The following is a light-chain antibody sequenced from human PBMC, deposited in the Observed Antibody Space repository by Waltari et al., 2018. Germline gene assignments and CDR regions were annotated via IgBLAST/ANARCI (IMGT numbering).Light chain of an antibody. Sequence: DIQMTQSPSTLSAFVGDRVTITCRARQSISSWLAWYQQKPGKAPNLLIYKASSLETGVPSRFSGSGSGTDFTLTISSLQPDDFATYYCQQYSSFPFTFGPGTKVDIK. V-gene: IGKV1-5*03. J-gene: IGKJ3*01. CDR2: KAS. CDR3: QQYSSFPFT. CDR1: QSISSW.